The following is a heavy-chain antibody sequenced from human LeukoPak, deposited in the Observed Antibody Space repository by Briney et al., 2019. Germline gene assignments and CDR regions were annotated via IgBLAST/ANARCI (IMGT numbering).Heavy chain of an antibody. J-gene: IGHJ4*02. CDR3: ARGPYRIWYSFDY. Sequence: PSETLSLTCAVYGGSFSGYYWSWIRQPPGKGLEWIGEINHSGSTNYNPSLKSRVTISVDTSKNQFSLKLSSVTAADTAVYYCARGPYRIWYSFDYWGQGTLVTVSS. CDR2: INHSGST. CDR1: GGSFSGYY. V-gene: IGHV4-34*01. D-gene: IGHD2-8*01.